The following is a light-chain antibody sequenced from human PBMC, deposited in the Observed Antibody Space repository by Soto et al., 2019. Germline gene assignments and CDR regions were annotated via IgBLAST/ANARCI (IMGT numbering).Light chain of an antibody. CDR2: GAS. Sequence: EIVMTQSPVTLSVSPGEIDTLSCRARQSVSTNLAGYQQKPGQAPRLLIYGASTRATDIPARFSGSGSGTEFTLTISSLQSEDCAVYYCQQYNNWPLTVGGGTKVEIK. CDR1: QSVSTN. J-gene: IGKJ4*01. CDR3: QQYNNWPLT. V-gene: IGKV3-15*01.